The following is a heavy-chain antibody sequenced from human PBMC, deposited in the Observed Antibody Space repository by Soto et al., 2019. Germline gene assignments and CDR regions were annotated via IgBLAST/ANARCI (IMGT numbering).Heavy chain of an antibody. CDR2: MNPNSGNT. Sequence: VFFKASWYTLPSFYINWGRQATGQGLEWMGWMNPNSGNTGYAQKFQGRVTMTRNTSISTAYMELSSLRSEDTAVYYCARGLRFLEWFYWGQGTLVTVSS. CDR1: WYTLPSFY. J-gene: IGHJ4*02. D-gene: IGHD3-3*01. V-gene: IGHV1-8*01. CDR3: ARGLRFLEWFY.